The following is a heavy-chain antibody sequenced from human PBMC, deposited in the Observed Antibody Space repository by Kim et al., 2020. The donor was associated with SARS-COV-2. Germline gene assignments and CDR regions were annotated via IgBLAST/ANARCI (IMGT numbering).Heavy chain of an antibody. J-gene: IGHJ6*02. CDR1: GYTFTSYG. Sequence: ASVKVSCKASGYTFTSYGISWVRQAPGQGLEWMGWISAYNVNTNYAQKLQGRVTMTTDTSTSTAYMELRSLRSDDTAVYYCARESGITIFGVAPVYYYYGMDVWGQGTTVTVSS. CDR2: ISAYNVNT. CDR3: ARESGITIFGVAPVYYYYGMDV. V-gene: IGHV1-18*01. D-gene: IGHD3-3*01.